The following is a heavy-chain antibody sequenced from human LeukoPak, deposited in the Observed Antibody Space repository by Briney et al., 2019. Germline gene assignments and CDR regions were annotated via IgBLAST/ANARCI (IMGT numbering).Heavy chain of an antibody. V-gene: IGHV3-30*18. D-gene: IGHD3-10*01. CDR1: GFIFSGYG. CDR2: IAHDESTI. J-gene: IGHJ1*01. Sequence: PGSSLRLSCAPSGFIFSGYGMHWVRQAPGKGLEWVALIAHDESTIHYADSVKGRFTISRDNYKNTLYLKMHNQRVEDTAIYYCAKDRIVISFGDVSKHWGQGALVTV. CDR3: AKDRIVISFGDVSKH.